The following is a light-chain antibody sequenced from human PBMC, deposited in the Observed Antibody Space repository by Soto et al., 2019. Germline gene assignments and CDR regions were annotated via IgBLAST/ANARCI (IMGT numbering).Light chain of an antibody. CDR3: QQYGGSPRT. V-gene: IGKV3-20*01. J-gene: IGKJ1*01. CDR2: DAS. CDR1: QSISSFY. Sequence: EIVLTQSPGTLSLSPGERATLSCRASQSISSFYLAWYQQTPGQAPRLLIYDASSRAAGIPDRFSGGGSGTDFTLTISRLETEDFGVYYCQQYGGSPRTFGQGTRWIS.